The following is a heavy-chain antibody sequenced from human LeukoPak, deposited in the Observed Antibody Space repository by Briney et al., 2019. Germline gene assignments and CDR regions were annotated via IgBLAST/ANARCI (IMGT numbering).Heavy chain of an antibody. CDR3: ARGEAPGTVFGGMAV. V-gene: IGHV1-69*13. CDR1: GGTFSSYA. CDR2: IIPIFGTA. J-gene: IGHJ6*02. D-gene: IGHD3-16*01. Sequence: GASVKVSCKASGGTFSSYAISWVRQAPGQGLEWMGGIIPIFGTANYAQKFQGRVTITADESASTAYMELSSLRSEDTAVYYCARGEAPGTVFGGMAVWGQGPAVTVSS.